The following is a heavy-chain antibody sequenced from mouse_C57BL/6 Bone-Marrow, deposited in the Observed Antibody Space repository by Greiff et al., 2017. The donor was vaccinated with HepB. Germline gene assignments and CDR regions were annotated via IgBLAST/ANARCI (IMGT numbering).Heavy chain of an antibody. CDR3: ARDYYGSSYGWFAY. V-gene: IGHV1-42*01. J-gene: IGHJ3*01. CDR2: INPSTGGT. Sequence: SGPELVKPGASVKISCKASGYSFTGYYMNWVKQSPEKSLEWIGEINPSTGGTTYNQKFKAKATLTVDKSSSTAYMQLKSLTSEDSAVYYCARDYYGSSYGWFAYWGQGTLVTVSA. D-gene: IGHD1-1*01. CDR1: GYSFTGYY.